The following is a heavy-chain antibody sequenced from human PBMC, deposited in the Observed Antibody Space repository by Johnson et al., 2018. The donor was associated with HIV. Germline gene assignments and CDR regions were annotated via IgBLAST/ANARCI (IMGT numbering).Heavy chain of an antibody. Sequence: QVQLVESGGDLVKAGGSLRLSCAASGSTFSDYYMSWIRQAPAKGLEWVAVISYDGSDKYYAASVKGRFTISRDSSKNTLYLQTNSLRAEDTAVYYCALEAVRSTDAFDIWGQGTMVIVSS. V-gene: IGHV3-30*03. CDR2: ISYDGSDK. CDR1: GSTFSDYY. D-gene: IGHD3-10*01. J-gene: IGHJ3*02. CDR3: ALEAVRSTDAFDI.